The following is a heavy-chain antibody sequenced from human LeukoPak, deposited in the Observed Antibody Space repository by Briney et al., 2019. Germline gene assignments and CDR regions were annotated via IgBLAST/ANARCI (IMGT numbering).Heavy chain of an antibody. D-gene: IGHD3-22*01. V-gene: IGHV1-2*06. CDR3: ARDPVYYDSSGYNDAFDI. CDR1: GYTFTGYY. CDR2: INPNSGGT. Sequence: ASVKVSCKASGYTFTGYYMHWVRQAPGQGLGWMGRINPNSGGTNYAQKFQGRVTITRDTSISTAHMELSRLRSDDTAVYYCARDPVYYDSSGYNDAFDIWGQGTMVTVSS. J-gene: IGHJ3*02.